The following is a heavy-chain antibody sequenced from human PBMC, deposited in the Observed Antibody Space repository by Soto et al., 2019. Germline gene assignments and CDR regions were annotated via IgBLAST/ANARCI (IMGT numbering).Heavy chain of an antibody. CDR1: GVSLTSGTYY. CDR3: ASTEDFFDY. Sequence: SETLSLTSSVSGVSLTSGTYYWSWIRKHPGKGLEWIGYIFYSGSTDYNPSLKSRVNISVDTSKNQFSLKLSSVTAADTAVYYCASTEDFFDYWGQGTLVTVSS. V-gene: IGHV4-31*03. CDR2: IFYSGST. J-gene: IGHJ4*02.